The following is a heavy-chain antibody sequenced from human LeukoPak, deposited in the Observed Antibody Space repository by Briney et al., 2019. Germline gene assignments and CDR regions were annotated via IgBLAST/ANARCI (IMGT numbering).Heavy chain of an antibody. CDR3: ARVWFGELKIYYYYYMDV. D-gene: IGHD3-10*01. J-gene: IGHJ6*03. Sequence: PSGTLSLTCAVSGGSISSSNWWSWVRQPPGKGLEWIGEIYHSGSTNYIPSLKSRVTISVDKSKNQFSLKLSSVTAADTAVYYCARVWFGELKIYYYYYMDVWGKGTTVTVSS. CDR2: IYHSGST. V-gene: IGHV4-4*02. CDR1: GGSISSSNW.